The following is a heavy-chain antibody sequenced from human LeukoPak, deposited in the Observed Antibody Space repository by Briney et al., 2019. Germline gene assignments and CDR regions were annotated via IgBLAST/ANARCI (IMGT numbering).Heavy chain of an antibody. CDR3: ATTPLRAAAGSLSGTPNDY. Sequence: SVKVSCKASGGTFSSYAISWVRQAPGQGLEWMGRIIPILGIANYAQKFQGRVTITADKSTSTAYMELSSLRSEDTAVYYCATTPLRAAAGSLSGTPNDYWGQGTLVTVSS. CDR2: IIPILGIA. V-gene: IGHV1-69*04. J-gene: IGHJ4*02. D-gene: IGHD6-13*01. CDR1: GGTFSSYA.